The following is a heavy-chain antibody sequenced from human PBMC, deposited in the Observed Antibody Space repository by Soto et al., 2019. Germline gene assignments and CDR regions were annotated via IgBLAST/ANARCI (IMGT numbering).Heavy chain of an antibody. CDR3: AKDPFSSSWYYPYYYYGMDV. CDR2: ISYDGSNK. J-gene: IGHJ6*02. D-gene: IGHD6-13*01. V-gene: IGHV3-30*18. Sequence: PGGSLRLSCAASGFTFIRYVMHWVRQAPGKGLEWVAVISYDGSNKYYADSVKGRFTISRDNSKNTLYLQMNSLRAEDTAVYYCAKDPFSSSWYYPYYYYGMDVWGQGTTVTVSS. CDR1: GFTFIRYV.